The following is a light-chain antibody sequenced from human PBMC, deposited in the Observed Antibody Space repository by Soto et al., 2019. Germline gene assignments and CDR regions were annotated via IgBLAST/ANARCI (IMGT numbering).Light chain of an antibody. CDR2: YAS. V-gene: IGKV3-15*01. Sequence: EMVMTQSPATLSVSPGERVTLSCRASESVHRNLAWYQQKPGQGPSLLIYYASTRATGVPDRFTGSGSGTEYTLTISSLQSEDCGDDHVQHYSSWPPTFGPGTKVEIK. CDR3: QHYSSWPPT. CDR1: ESVHRN. J-gene: IGKJ3*01.